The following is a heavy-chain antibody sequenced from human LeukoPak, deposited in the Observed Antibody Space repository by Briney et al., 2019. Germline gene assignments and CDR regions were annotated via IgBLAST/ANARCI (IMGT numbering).Heavy chain of an antibody. D-gene: IGHD5-12*01. CDR3: ARVPRRGYSGYHYAAPPDY. CDR2: ISAYNGNT. CDR1: GYTFTSYG. Sequence: ASVKVSCKASGYTFTSYGISWVRQAPGQGLEWMGWISAYNGNTNYAQKLQGRVTMTTDTSTSTAYMELRSLRSDDTAVYYCARVPRRGYSGYHYAAPPDYWGQGTLVTVSS. J-gene: IGHJ4*02. V-gene: IGHV1-18*01.